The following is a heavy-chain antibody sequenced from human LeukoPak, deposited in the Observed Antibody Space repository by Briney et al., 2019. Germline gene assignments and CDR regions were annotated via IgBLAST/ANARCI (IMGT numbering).Heavy chain of an antibody. CDR1: GFTFSYYA. CDR2: ISSNGGGT. D-gene: IGHD6-13*01. J-gene: IGHJ4*02. V-gene: IGHV3-64D*09. Sequence: GGSLRLSCSASGFTFSYYAMHWGRQAPGKGLEYVSAISSNGGGTYYADSVKGRFTISRDNSKSTLYLQMSSLRGEDTAVYYCVKERSTRVAAGKFDYWGQRTLVTVSS. CDR3: VKERSTRVAAGKFDY.